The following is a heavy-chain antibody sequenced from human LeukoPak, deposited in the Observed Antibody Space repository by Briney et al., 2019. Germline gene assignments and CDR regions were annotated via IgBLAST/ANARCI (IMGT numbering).Heavy chain of an antibody. CDR2: ISGSGGST. J-gene: IGHJ5*02. D-gene: IGHD2-2*01. V-gene: IGHV3-23*01. CDR1: GFTFSSYA. CDR3: AKDLYCSSTSCPWGWFDL. Sequence: GGSLRLSCAASGFTFSSYAMSWVRQAPGKGLEWVSAISGSGGSTYYADSVKGRFTISRDNSKNTLYLQMNSLRAEDTAVYYCAKDLYCSSTSCPWGWFDLWGQGTLVTVSS.